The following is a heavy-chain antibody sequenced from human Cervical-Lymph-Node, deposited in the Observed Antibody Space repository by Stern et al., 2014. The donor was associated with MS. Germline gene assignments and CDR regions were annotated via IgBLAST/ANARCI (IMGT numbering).Heavy chain of an antibody. CDR2: INGIRFST. Sequence: EVQLLESGGGLVQPGGSLRLSCAASGITFSHYAMNWVRQAPGKGLEWVSGINGIRFSTYYADSVKGRFTISRDNSKNTLYLQINSLRVEDTALYYCAKRSGSSWYDWFDTWGQGTLVTVSS. J-gene: IGHJ5*02. CDR1: GITFSHYA. D-gene: IGHD6-13*01. CDR3: AKRSGSSWYDWFDT. V-gene: IGHV3-23*01.